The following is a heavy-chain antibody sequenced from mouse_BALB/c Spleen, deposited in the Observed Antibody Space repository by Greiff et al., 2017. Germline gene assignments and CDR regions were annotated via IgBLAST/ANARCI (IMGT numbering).Heavy chain of an antibody. CDR1: GYTFTSYW. J-gene: IGHJ2*01. CDR3: TRKADYRYDEGGFDY. CDR2: IYPSDSYT. D-gene: IGHD2-14*01. V-gene: IGHV1-69*02. Sequence: QVQLQQPGAELVRPGASVKLSCKASGYTFTSYWINWVKQRPGQGLEWIGNIYPSDSYTNYNQKFKDKATLTVDKSSSTAYMQLSSPTSEDSAVYYCTRKADYRYDEGGFDYWGQGTTLTVSS.